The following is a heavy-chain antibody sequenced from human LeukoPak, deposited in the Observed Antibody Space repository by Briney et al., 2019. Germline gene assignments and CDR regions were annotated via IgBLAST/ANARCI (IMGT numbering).Heavy chain of an antibody. D-gene: IGHD6-19*01. CDR2: INHSGST. V-gene: IGHV4-34*01. J-gene: IGHJ4*02. CDR3: ARFEQYSSGWYYFDY. CDR1: GGSFSGYY. Sequence: SETLSLTCAVYGGSFSGYYWSWIRQPPGKGLEWIGEINHSGSTNYNPSLKSRVTISVDTSKNQFSLKLSSVTAADTAVYYCARFEQYSSGWYYFDYWGQGTLVTVSS.